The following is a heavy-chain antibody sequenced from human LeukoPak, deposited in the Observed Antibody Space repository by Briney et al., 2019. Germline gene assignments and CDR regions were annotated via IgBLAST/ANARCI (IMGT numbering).Heavy chain of an antibody. Sequence: GGSLRLSCAASGFTFSSYAMHWVRQAPGKGLEWVAVISYDGSNKYYADSVKGRFTISRDNSKNTLYLQMNSLRAEDTAVYYCARVSVRYCSSTSCSSIDYWGQGTLVTVSS. CDR3: ARVSVRYCSSTSCSSIDY. CDR2: ISYDGSNK. CDR1: GFTFSSYA. J-gene: IGHJ4*02. V-gene: IGHV3-30-3*01. D-gene: IGHD2-2*01.